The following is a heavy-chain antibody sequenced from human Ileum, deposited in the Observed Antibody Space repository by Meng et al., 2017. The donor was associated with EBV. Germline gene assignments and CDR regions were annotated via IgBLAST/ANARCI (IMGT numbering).Heavy chain of an antibody. J-gene: IGHJ4*02. CDR2: ISHDESNK. Sequence: LWESGGGLVQPGGALKLSCAGSGFDFSGSAIHWVRQAPGKGLEWVAVISHDESNKYYADSVKGRFTISRDNSKNTLYLQMNSLRVEDTAVYYCERDIIIGVPDYFDDWGQGTLVTVSS. V-gene: IGHV3-30-3*01. D-gene: IGHD2/OR15-2a*01. CDR1: GFDFSGSA. CDR3: ERDIIIGVPDYFDD.